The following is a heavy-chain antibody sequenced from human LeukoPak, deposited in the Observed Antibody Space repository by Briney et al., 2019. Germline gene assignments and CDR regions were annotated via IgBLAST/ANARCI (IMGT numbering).Heavy chain of an antibody. J-gene: IGHJ4*02. D-gene: IGHD6-19*01. CDR3: ARDSSGWSKNY. V-gene: IGHV3-23*01. CDR2: ISGSGGST. CDR1: GFTFSTDA. Sequence: GGSLRLSCAASGFTFSTDAMTWVRQASGKGLQWVSAISGSGGSTYYGDSVKGRFTISRDNSKNMMYLQMNSLRVEDTAVYYCARDSSGWSKNYWGQGTLVTVSS.